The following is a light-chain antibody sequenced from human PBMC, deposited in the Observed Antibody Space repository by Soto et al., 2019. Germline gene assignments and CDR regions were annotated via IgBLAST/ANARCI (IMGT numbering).Light chain of an antibody. CDR3: QQGYSTRT. CDR2: AAS. Sequence: DIQMTQSPSSLSASVGDRVTITCRASQSISSYLNWYQQKPGKAPNLLIYAASSLQSGVPSRFIVSGSWTYFTLTIISLQPEDFETYDCQQGYSTRTFGQLTKVEIK. CDR1: QSISSY. J-gene: IGKJ1*01. V-gene: IGKV1-39*01.